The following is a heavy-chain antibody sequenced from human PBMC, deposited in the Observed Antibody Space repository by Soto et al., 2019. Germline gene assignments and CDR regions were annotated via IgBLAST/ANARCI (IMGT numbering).Heavy chain of an antibody. CDR2: IYYSGST. CDR3: ARHPSDFWFDP. Sequence: SETLSLTCTVSGGSISSSSYFWGWIRRPPGKGLEWIGSIYYSGSTYYNPSLKSRVTVSVDTSKNQFSLKLSSVTAADTAVYYCARHPSDFWFDPWGQGTLLTVSS. CDR1: GGSISSSSYF. D-gene: IGHD2-21*02. V-gene: IGHV4-39*01. J-gene: IGHJ5*02.